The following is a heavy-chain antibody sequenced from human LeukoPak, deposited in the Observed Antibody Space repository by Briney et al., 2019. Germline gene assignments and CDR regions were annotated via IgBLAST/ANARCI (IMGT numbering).Heavy chain of an antibody. CDR3: ARHGATMIVVDDAFDI. J-gene: IGHJ3*02. CDR2: IYHSGST. CDR1: GGSISSGGYY. D-gene: IGHD3-22*01. Sequence: SETLSLTCTVSGGSISSGGYYWSWIRQPPGKGLEWIGYIYHSGSTYYNPSLKSRVTISVDRSKNQFSLKLSSVTAADTAVYYCARHGATMIVVDDAFDIWGQGTMVTVSS. V-gene: IGHV4-30-2*01.